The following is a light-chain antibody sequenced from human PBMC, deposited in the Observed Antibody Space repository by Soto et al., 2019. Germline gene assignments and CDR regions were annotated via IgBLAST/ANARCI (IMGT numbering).Light chain of an antibody. J-gene: IGLJ1*01. CDR1: SSDLGGYNY. V-gene: IGLV2-14*01. CDR3: SSSTSSLYG. Sequence: QSALTQPASVSGPPGQSITISCTGTSSDLGGYNYVSWYQHHPGKAPKLMIYEVSNRPSGVSNRFSGSKSGNTASLTISGLQAEDGADYYCSSSTSSLYGFATGTRSPS. CDR2: EVS.